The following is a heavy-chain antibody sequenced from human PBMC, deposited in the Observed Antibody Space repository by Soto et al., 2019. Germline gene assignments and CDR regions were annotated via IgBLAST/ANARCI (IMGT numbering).Heavy chain of an antibody. CDR1: GGSFSGYY. CDR2: INHSGST. J-gene: IGHJ6*02. D-gene: IGHD3-3*01. V-gene: IGHV4-34*01. CDR3: ARGYYDFWSGYYTGSANYGMDV. Sequence: SETLSLTCAVYGGSFSGYYWSWIRQPPGKGLEWIGEINHSGSTNYNPSLKSRVTISVDTSKNQFSLKLSSVTAADTAVYYCARGYYDFWSGYYTGSANYGMDVWGQGTTVTVSS.